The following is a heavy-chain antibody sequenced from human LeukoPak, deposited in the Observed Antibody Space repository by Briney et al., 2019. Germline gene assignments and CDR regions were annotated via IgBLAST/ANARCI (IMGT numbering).Heavy chain of an antibody. CDR1: GYTFTNYY. CDR3: ARDRTYCSGGSCSPDAFDI. CDR2: INPNSGGT. J-gene: IGHJ3*02. V-gene: IGHV1-2*02. D-gene: IGHD2-15*01. Sequence: ASVKVSCKASGYTFTNYYMHWVRQAPGQGLEWMGIINPNSGGTNYAQKFQGRVTMTRDTSISTAYMELSRLRSDDTAVYYCARDRTYCSGGSCSPDAFDIWGQGTMVTVSS.